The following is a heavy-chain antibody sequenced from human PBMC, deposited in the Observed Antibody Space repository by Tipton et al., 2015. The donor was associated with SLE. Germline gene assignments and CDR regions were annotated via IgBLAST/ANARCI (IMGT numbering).Heavy chain of an antibody. CDR1: GGSFSGYY. D-gene: IGHD3-3*01. Sequence: TLSLTCAVYGGSFSGYYWSWIRQPPGKGLEWIGEINHSGSTNYNPSLKSRVTISVDTSKNQFSLKLSSVTAADTAVYYCARHRADPTYYDFWSGYWTYSSPDAFGIWCQGTMVTVSS. CDR2: INHSGST. V-gene: IGHV4-34*01. CDR3: ARHRADPTYYDFWSGYWTYSSPDAFGI. J-gene: IGHJ3*02.